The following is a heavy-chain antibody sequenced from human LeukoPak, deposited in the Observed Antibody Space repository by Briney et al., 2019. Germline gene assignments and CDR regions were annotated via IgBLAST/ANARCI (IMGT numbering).Heavy chain of an antibody. CDR2: IYHSGST. CDR3: TRANYYDSTGYLPVVYPSDY. Sequence: SETLSLTCTVSGGSIRSTNYYWSWIRQDPTKGLEWIGYIYHSGSTYYNPSLKSRVTISLDTSKNQFSLKLRSVTAADTAVYYCTRANYYDSTGYLPVVYPSDYWGQGTLVTVSS. D-gene: IGHD3-22*01. V-gene: IGHV4-31*03. CDR1: GGSIRSTNYY. J-gene: IGHJ4*02.